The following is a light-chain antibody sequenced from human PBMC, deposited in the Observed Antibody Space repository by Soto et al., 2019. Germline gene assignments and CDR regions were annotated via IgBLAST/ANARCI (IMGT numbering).Light chain of an antibody. CDR1: SSDVGGYNY. V-gene: IGLV2-14*01. CDR2: EVS. Sequence: QSALAQPASVSLSPGQSITISCTGTSSDVGGYNYVSWYQQHPGKAPKLMIYEVSNRPSGVSNRFSGSKSGNTASLTISGLQAEDEADYYCSSYTSSSLYVFGTGTKVTVL. CDR3: SSYTSSSLYV. J-gene: IGLJ1*01.